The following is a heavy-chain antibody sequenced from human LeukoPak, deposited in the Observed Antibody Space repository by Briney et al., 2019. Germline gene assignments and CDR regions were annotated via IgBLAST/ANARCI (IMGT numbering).Heavy chain of an antibody. J-gene: IGHJ6*02. Sequence: GSLRLSCAASGFTFSSYAMSWVRQAPGKGLEWVSAISGSGGSTYYAGSVKGRFTISRDNSKNTLYLQMNSLRAEDTAVYYCAKDLVPAATDYYYYYAMDVWGQGTTVTVSS. V-gene: IGHV3-23*01. CDR1: GFTFSSYA. CDR3: AKDLVPAATDYYYYYAMDV. D-gene: IGHD2-2*01. CDR2: ISGSGGST.